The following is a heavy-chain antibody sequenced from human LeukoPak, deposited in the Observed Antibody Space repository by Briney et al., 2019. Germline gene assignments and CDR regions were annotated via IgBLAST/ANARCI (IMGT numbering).Heavy chain of an antibody. D-gene: IGHD1-26*01. CDR2: IWYDGSNK. CDR3: AREQEEWELLYYFDY. CDR1: GFTFSSYG. Sequence: PGGSLRLSCAASGFTFSSYGMHWVRQAPGKGLEWVAVIWYDGSNKYYADSVKGRFTISRDNSKNTLYLQMNSLRAEVTAVYYCAREQEEWELLYYFDYWGQGTLVTVSS. J-gene: IGHJ4*02. V-gene: IGHV3-33*01.